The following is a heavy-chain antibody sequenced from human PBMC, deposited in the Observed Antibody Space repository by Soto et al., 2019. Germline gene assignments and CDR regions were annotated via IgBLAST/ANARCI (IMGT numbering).Heavy chain of an antibody. CDR1: GFTFSSYA. CDR3: AKQKGIWFGELFSSGYYYYYGMDV. Sequence: GGSLRLSCAASGFTFSSYAMSWVRQAPGKGLEWVSAISGSGGSTYYADSVKGRFTISRENSKNTLYLQMNSLRAEDTAVYYCAKQKGIWFGELFSSGYYYYYGMDVWGQGTTVTVSS. J-gene: IGHJ6*02. D-gene: IGHD3-10*01. CDR2: ISGSGGST. V-gene: IGHV3-23*01.